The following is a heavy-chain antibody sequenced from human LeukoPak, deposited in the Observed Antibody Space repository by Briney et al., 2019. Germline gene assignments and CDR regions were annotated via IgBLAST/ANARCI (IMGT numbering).Heavy chain of an antibody. CDR1: GASISSNNW. J-gene: IGHJ4*02. CDR2: IFHGGNT. V-gene: IGHV4-4*02. CDR3: ARNKESNSWYPAFDY. Sequence: SGTLSLTCDVSGASISSNNWWSWVRQPPGKGLEWIGEIFHGGNTNYNPSLKSRVTISVDKSNNQFSLKLSSVTAADTAVYYCARNKESNSWYPAFDYWGQGTLVTVSS. D-gene: IGHD6-13*01.